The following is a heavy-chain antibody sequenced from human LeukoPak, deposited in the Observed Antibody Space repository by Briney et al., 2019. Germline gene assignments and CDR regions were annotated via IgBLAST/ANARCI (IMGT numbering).Heavy chain of an antibody. D-gene: IGHD2-2*01. CDR3: AIVYIDWSSTSCLYYFDY. V-gene: IGHV1-18*04. CDR1: GYTFTSYG. J-gene: IGHJ4*02. Sequence: ASVKVSCKASGYTFTSYGISWVRQAPGQGLEWMGCISAYNGNTNYAHKLQGRVTMTTDTSTSTAYMELRSLRSDDTAVYYCAIVYIDWSSTSCLYYFDYWGQGTLVTVSS. CDR2: ISAYNGNT.